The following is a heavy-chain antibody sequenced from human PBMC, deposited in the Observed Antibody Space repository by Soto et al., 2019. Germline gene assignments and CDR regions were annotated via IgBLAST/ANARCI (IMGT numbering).Heavy chain of an antibody. V-gene: IGHV4-39*01. CDR1: GGSISSSSYY. CDR3: AIPHTSMAQFDY. Sequence: PSETLSLTCTVSGGSISSSSYYWGWIRQPPGKGLEWIGSVNYGGTTYYSPSLKSRVTISVGTSKNQFSLKLASLTAADTAVYYCAIPHTSMAQFDYWGQGALVT. J-gene: IGHJ4*02. CDR2: VNYGGTT. D-gene: IGHD5-18*01.